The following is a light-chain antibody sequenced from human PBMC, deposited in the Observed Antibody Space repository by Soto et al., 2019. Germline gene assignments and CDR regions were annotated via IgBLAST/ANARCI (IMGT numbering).Light chain of an antibody. Sequence: EIVMTQSPATLSVSPGERVTLSCWASQSVTDNLAWYQQKPGQAPRLLIYDASTRATAIPARFSGSGSGTEFTLTITSLQPEDFAVYWGQQYHFWWTFGQGTKVEIK. J-gene: IGKJ1*01. V-gene: IGKV3-15*01. CDR2: DAS. CDR3: QQYHFWWT. CDR1: QSVTDN.